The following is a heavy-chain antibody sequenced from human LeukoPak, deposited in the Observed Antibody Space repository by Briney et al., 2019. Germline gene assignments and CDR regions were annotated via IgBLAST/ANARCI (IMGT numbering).Heavy chain of an antibody. Sequence: GGSLRLSCAASGFTFSRYWMSWVRQVPRKGLEWVANIKQDGSEKYYVDSVRGRFTISRDNAKNSLYLQMNSLRAEDTAMYYCARDKGDYDTSGSLFVFGGQGTLVTVSS. CDR3: ARDKGDYDTSGSLFVF. D-gene: IGHD3-22*01. CDR2: IKQDGSEK. V-gene: IGHV3-7*03. J-gene: IGHJ4*02. CDR1: GFTFSRYW.